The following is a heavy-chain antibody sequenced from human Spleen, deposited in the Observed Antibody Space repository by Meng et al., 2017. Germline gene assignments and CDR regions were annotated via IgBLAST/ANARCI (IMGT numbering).Heavy chain of an antibody. Sequence: QVQLQESCPGLVKPSGTLSLTCAISGGSISSNNWWSWVRQAPGKGLEWIGEIYQTGSANYNPSLKSRVTISVDKSKTQLSLKVYPVTAADTAVYYCARDNDEHTYAYSYFHHWGRGTLVTVSS. CDR2: IYQTGSA. V-gene: IGHV4-4*02. D-gene: IGHD3-16*01. CDR3: ARDNDEHTYAYSYFHH. CDR1: GGSISSNNW. J-gene: IGHJ1*01.